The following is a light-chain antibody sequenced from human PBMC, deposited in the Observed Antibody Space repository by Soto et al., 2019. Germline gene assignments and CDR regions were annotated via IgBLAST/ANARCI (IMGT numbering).Light chain of an antibody. V-gene: IGLV2-14*01. Sequence: QSALTQPASVSGSPGQSITISCTGTSSDVGGYKYVSWYQQHPGKAPKLMIYEVSNRPSGVPNRFSGSKSGNTASLTISGLPAEDEADYYCSSYTSDSTLVVFGGGTKLTVL. CDR2: EVS. J-gene: IGLJ2*01. CDR3: SSYTSDSTLVV. CDR1: SSDVGGYKY.